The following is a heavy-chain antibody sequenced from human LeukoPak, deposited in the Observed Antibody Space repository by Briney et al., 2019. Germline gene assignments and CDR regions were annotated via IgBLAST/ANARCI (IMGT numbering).Heavy chain of an antibody. J-gene: IGHJ5*02. Sequence: PSETLSLTCAVPGGSISSGGYSWSWIRQPPGKGLEWIGYIYHSGSTYYNPSLKSRVTISVDRSKNQFSLKLSSVTAADTAVYYCARDVYDILTGYVWFDPWGQGTLVTVSS. CDR2: IYHSGST. CDR3: ARDVYDILTGYVWFDP. V-gene: IGHV4-30-2*01. D-gene: IGHD3-9*01. CDR1: GGSISSGGYS.